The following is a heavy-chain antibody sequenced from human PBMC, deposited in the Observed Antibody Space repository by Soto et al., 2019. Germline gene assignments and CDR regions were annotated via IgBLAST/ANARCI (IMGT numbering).Heavy chain of an antibody. Sequence: QVQLQQWGAGLLKPSETLSLTCAVYGGSFSGYYWSWIRQPPGKGLEWVGEINHSGSTNYNPSLNCRFPISLDTPKNPFSQKLSSETAAHTAVYYFARVGVTYYDFWSGYYTGNEYYGMDVWGQGAPVTVSS. CDR2: INHSGST. V-gene: IGHV4-34*01. CDR1: GGSFSGYY. D-gene: IGHD3-3*01. CDR3: ARVGVTYYDFWSGYYTGNEYYGMDV. J-gene: IGHJ6*02.